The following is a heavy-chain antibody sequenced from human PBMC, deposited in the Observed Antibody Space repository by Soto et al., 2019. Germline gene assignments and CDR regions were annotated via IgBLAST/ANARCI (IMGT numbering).Heavy chain of an antibody. CDR2: IWYDGSNK. Sequence: QVQLVESGGGVVQPGRSLRLSCAASGFTFSSYGMHWVRQAPGKGLEWVAVIWYDGSNKYYADSVKGRFTISRDNSKYTLYLQMNSLRAEDTAVYYCARDSGYGDLPDYWGQGTLVTVSS. D-gene: IGHD5-12*01. J-gene: IGHJ4*02. CDR1: GFTFSSYG. CDR3: ARDSGYGDLPDY. V-gene: IGHV3-33*01.